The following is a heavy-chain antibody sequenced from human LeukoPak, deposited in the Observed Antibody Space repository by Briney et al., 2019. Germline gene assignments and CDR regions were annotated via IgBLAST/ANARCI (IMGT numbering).Heavy chain of an antibody. Sequence: ASVKVSCKTSGYIFTDYSLHWVRQAPGQGLEWMGIINPGIGSTNYAQKLQGRVTMTTDTSTSTAYMELRSLRSDDTAVYYCARRRGYSYGWEFDYWGQGTLVTVSS. CDR2: INPGIGST. V-gene: IGHV1-46*01. J-gene: IGHJ4*02. CDR3: ARRRGYSYGWEFDY. CDR1: GYIFTDYS. D-gene: IGHD5-18*01.